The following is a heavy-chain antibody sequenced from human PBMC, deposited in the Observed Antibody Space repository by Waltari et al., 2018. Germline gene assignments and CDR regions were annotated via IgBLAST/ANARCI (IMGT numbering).Heavy chain of an antibody. V-gene: IGHV1-18*01. CDR1: GSTFTNYG. Sequence: QVQLVQSGAEVKKPGASVKVSCKASGSTFTNYGSSWVRQAHGQGLEWMGWFSVYNGNTNYAQKLQGRVTMTTDTSTSTAYMELRSLRSDDTAVYYCARGVPGSWPDYYFDHWGQGTLVTVSS. J-gene: IGHJ4*02. CDR2: FSVYNGNT. CDR3: ARGVPGSWPDYYFDH. D-gene: IGHD3-10*01.